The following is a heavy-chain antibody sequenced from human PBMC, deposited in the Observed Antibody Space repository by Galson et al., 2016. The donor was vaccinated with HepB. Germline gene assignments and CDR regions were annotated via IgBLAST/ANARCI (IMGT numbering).Heavy chain of an antibody. V-gene: IGHV4-4*07. CDR3: ARDLYSYGYRNYFDY. D-gene: IGHD5-18*01. CDR1: GGSISNYY. J-gene: IGHJ4*02. Sequence: ATLSLTCTVSGGSISNYYWSWIRQPAGKGLGWIGHIYTSGSTNYNPSLKSRVTMSVDTSKNQFSLKLSSVTAADTAAYYCARDLYSYGYRNYFDYWGQGTLVTVSS. CDR2: IYTSGST.